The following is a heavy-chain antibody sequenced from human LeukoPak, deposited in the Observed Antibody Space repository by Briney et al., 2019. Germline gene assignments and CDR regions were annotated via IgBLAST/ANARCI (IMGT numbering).Heavy chain of an antibody. CDR1: GGSISSSSYY. J-gene: IGHJ5*02. V-gene: IGHV4-39*07. CDR2: IYHSGST. D-gene: IGHD3-10*01. CDR3: ARVFRHGSGSYYGGFGFDP. Sequence: SETLSPTCTVSGGSISSSSYYWGWIRQPPGKGLEWIGEIYHSGSTNYNPSLKSRVTISVDKSKNQFSLKLSSVTAADTAVYYCARVFRHGSGSYYGGFGFDPWGQGTLVTVSS.